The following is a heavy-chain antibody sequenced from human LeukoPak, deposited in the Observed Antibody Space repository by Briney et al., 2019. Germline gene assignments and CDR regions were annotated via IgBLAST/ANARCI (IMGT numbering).Heavy chain of an antibody. D-gene: IGHD2-2*01. CDR2: INHSGST. Sequence: PSETLSLTCAVYGGSFSGYYWSWIRQPPGKGLEWIGEINHSGSTNYNPSLKSRVTISVDTSKNQFSLKLSSVTAADTAVYYCARVVSRDIVVVPAAVFDYWGQGTLVTVSS. J-gene: IGHJ4*02. CDR1: GGSFSGYY. CDR3: ARVVSRDIVVVPAAVFDY. V-gene: IGHV4-34*01.